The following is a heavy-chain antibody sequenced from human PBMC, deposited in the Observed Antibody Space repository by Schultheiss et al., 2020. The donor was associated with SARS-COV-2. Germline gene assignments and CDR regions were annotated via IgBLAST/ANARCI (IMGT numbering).Heavy chain of an antibody. D-gene: IGHD1-7*01. CDR3: ARNYAVKLDAFDI. V-gene: IGHV3-23*01. CDR2: TSDSAINT. Sequence: GGSLRLSCAASGFTFSTYAMSWVRQAPGKGLEWVSTTSDSAINTYYADSVKGRFTISRDNSKNTLYLQMNSLGAEDTALYYCARNYAVKLDAFDIWGQGTMVTVSS. CDR1: GFTFSTYA. J-gene: IGHJ3*02.